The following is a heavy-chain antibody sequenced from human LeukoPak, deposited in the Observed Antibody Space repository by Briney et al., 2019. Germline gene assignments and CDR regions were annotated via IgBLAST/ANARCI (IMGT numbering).Heavy chain of an antibody. V-gene: IGHV4-31*03. D-gene: IGHD3-22*01. J-gene: IGHJ4*02. CDR2: IYYSGST. Sequence: SETLPLTCTVSGGSISSGGYYWSWIRQHPGKGLEWIGYIYYSGSTYYNPSLKSRVTISVDTSKNQFSLKLSSVTAADTAVYYCARDRHHYHDSSPSYYFDYWGQGTLVTVSS. CDR3: ARDRHHYHDSSPSYYFDY. CDR1: GGSISSGGYY.